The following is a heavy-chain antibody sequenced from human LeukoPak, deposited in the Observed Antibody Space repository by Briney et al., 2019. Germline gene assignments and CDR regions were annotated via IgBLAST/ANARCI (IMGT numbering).Heavy chain of an antibody. Sequence: SETLSLTCTVSGGSISSYYWSWIRQPPGKGLEWIGYIYYSGSTNYNPSLKSRVTISVDTSKNQFSLKLSSVAAADTAVYYCARGAPGYCSRTTCPLDYWGQGTLVTVSS. D-gene: IGHD2-2*01. CDR2: IYYSGST. CDR3: ARGAPGYCSRTTCPLDY. V-gene: IGHV4-59*01. CDR1: GGSISSYY. J-gene: IGHJ4*02.